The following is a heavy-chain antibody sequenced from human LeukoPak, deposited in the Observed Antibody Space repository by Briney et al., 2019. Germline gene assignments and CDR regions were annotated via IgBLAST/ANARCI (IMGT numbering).Heavy chain of an antibody. CDR3: TTIRPGY. V-gene: IGHV3-74*01. Sequence: GGSLRHSCAAPGFTFSSYSIHCGRPVPGKGLVWVSRIKDGGTTTDYADSVKGRFTISRDDAKSTLYLQMNSMRAEDTAVYYCTTIRPGYWGQGTLVTVSP. CDR1: GFTFSSYS. D-gene: IGHD5-12*01. CDR2: IKDGGTTT. J-gene: IGHJ4*02.